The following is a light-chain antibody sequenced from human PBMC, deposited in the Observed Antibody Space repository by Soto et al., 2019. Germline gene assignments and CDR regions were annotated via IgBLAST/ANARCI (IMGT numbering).Light chain of an antibody. Sequence: DIQMTQSPSTLSASVGDRVTITCRASQSISSWLAWHQHKPGKAPKLLISKASSLESGVPSRFSGSGSGTEFTLTIRSLKPDDFATYYCQQYNSRRTFGQGTKLDIK. CDR3: QQYNSRRT. CDR1: QSISSW. J-gene: IGKJ1*01. V-gene: IGKV1-5*03. CDR2: KAS.